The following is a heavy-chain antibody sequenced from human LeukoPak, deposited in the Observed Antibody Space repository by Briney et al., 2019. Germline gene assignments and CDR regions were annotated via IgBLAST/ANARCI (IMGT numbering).Heavy chain of an antibody. J-gene: IGHJ4*02. V-gene: IGHV3-30*04. Sequence: GGSLRLSCAASGFTFSSYAMHWVRQAPGKGLEWVALISYDESNTFYADSVKGRFTISRDNSKNTLYLQMNSLRVEDTAVYYCARDGDGDYVFSYYFDYWGQGTLVTVSS. CDR3: ARDGDGDYVFSYYFDY. CDR2: ISYDESNT. CDR1: GFTFSSYA. D-gene: IGHD4-17*01.